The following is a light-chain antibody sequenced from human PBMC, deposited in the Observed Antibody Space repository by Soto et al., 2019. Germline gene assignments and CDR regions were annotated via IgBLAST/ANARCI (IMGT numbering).Light chain of an antibody. CDR2: DAS. Sequence: DIQMTQSPSTLSASVGDRVTITCRASQSISSWLAWYQQKPGKAPKLLIYDASSLESGVPSRFSGSGSGTEFTLTISSLQFDDFATYYCQQYNSYSTLGQGTRVDI. J-gene: IGKJ1*01. CDR3: QQYNSYST. CDR1: QSISSW. V-gene: IGKV1-5*01.